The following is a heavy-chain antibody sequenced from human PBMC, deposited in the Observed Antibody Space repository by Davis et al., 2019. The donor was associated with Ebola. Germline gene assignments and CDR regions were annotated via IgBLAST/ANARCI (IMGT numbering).Heavy chain of an antibody. CDR1: GYTFTGYY. V-gene: IGHV1-2*06. Sequence: ASLKVSCKASGYTFTGYYMHWVRQAPGQGLEWMGRINPNSGGTNYAQKFQGRVTMTRDTSISTAYMELSRLRSDDTAVYYCAASLIVVVAALDYWGQGTLVTVSS. J-gene: IGHJ4*02. CDR3: AASLIVVVAALDY. CDR2: INPNSGGT. D-gene: IGHD2-15*01.